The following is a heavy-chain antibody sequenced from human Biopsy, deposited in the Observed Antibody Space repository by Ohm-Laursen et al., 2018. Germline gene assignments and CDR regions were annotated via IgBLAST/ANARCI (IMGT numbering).Heavy chain of an antibody. CDR1: GFTVSDNH. Sequence: SLRLSCAASGFTVSDNHISWIRQPPGKGLQWVSLIYSDGNTYYADSVKGRFTISRDIPRNTLYLQMNSLRAEDTAVYYCARGPGKLWSGYYAWGQGTLVSVSS. D-gene: IGHD3-3*01. J-gene: IGHJ5*02. CDR2: IYSDGNT. CDR3: ARGPGKLWSGYYA. V-gene: IGHV3-53*01.